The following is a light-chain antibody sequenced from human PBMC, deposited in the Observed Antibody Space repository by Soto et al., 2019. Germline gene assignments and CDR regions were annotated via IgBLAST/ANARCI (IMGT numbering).Light chain of an antibody. V-gene: IGKV3-20*01. J-gene: IGKJ2*01. CDR2: GAS. CDR1: QSGSSNY. Sequence: EIVLTQSPATLSLSPGERATLSCRASQSGSSNYLAWYQQKPGQAPRLLMYGASSRATGIPARFSGSGSGTDFTVTISRVEPEDFGVYYCQQYGSAPYTFGQGTKREIK. CDR3: QQYGSAPYT.